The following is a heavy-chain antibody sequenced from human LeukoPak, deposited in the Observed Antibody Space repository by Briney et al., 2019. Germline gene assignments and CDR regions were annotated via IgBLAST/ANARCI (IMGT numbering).Heavy chain of an antibody. CDR2: ISYDGSNK. J-gene: IGHJ6*02. D-gene: IGHD6-19*01. V-gene: IGHV3-30*18. CDR1: GFTFSNFH. Sequence: GGSLRLSCAASGFTFSNFHMTWVRQSPGKGLEWVAVISYDGSNKYYADSVKGRFTISRDNSKNTLYLQMNSLRAEDTAVYYCAKDLRRSGWYRNYYYYGMDVWAKGPRSPSP. CDR3: AKDLRRSGWYRNYYYYGMDV.